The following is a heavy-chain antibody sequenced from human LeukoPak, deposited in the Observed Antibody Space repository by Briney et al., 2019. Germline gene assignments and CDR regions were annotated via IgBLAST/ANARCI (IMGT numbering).Heavy chain of an antibody. Sequence: SETLSLTCAVYGGSFSGYYWSWIRQPPGKGLEWIGEINHSGSTNYNPSLKSRVTISVDTSKNQFSLKLSSVTAADTAVYYCARLWFGELTADYWGQGTLVTVSS. D-gene: IGHD3-10*01. J-gene: IGHJ4*02. CDR2: INHSGST. V-gene: IGHV4-34*01. CDR3: ARLWFGELTADY. CDR1: GGSFSGYY.